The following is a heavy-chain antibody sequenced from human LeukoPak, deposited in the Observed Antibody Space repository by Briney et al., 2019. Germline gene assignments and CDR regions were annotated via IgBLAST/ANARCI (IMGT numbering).Heavy chain of an antibody. CDR3: AKPSGSGVDY. V-gene: IGHV3-30*02. J-gene: IGHJ4*02. D-gene: IGHD1-26*01. CDR2: IRSDGYHT. Sequence: GGSLRLSCGASGFVFDDYDMHWVRQAPGKGLEWVAFIRSDGYHTYYTDSVKGRFIITRDNFKNTLYLQMNSLRLEDVAGYFCAKPSGSGVDYWGRGTRVTVSS. CDR1: GFVFDDYD.